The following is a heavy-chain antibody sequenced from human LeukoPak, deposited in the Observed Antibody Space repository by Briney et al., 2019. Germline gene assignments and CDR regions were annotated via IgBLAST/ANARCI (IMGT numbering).Heavy chain of an antibody. D-gene: IGHD6-13*01. Sequence: EGSLRLSCAASGFTFSSYEMNWVRQAPGKGLEWVSYISSSGSTIYYADSVKGRFTISRDNAKNSLYLQMNSLRAEDTAVYYCARVYSSSWYSYGIDYYGMDVWGQGTTVTVSS. V-gene: IGHV3-48*03. CDR3: ARVYSSSWYSYGIDYYGMDV. CDR1: GFTFSSYE. CDR2: ISSSGSTI. J-gene: IGHJ6*02.